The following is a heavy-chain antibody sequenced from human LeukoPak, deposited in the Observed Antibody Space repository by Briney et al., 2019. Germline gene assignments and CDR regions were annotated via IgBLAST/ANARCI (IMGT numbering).Heavy chain of an antibody. V-gene: IGHV5-51*01. J-gene: IGHJ3*02. CDR2: IYPGDSDT. D-gene: IGHD3-22*01. CDR3: ARDSDSSGYYYVDAFDI. Sequence: GESLKISCKGSGYSFTSYWIGWVRQMPGKGLEWMGIIYPGDSDTRYSPSFQGQVTISADKSISTAYLQWSSLKASDTAMYCCARDSDSSGYYYVDAFDIWGQGTMVTVSS. CDR1: GYSFTSYW.